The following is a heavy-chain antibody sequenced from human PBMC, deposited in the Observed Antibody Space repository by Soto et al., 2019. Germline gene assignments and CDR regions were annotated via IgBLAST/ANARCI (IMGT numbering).Heavy chain of an antibody. CDR3: AKDPGPTVNPFDY. V-gene: IGHV3-30*18. Sequence: PGGSLRLSCAASGFTFSSYGMHWVRQAPGKGLEWVAVISYDGSNKYYADSVKGRFTISRDNSKNTLYLQVNSLRAEDTAVYYCAKDPGPTVNPFDYWGQGTLVTVSS. D-gene: IGHD4-17*01. CDR1: GFTFSSYG. CDR2: ISYDGSNK. J-gene: IGHJ4*02.